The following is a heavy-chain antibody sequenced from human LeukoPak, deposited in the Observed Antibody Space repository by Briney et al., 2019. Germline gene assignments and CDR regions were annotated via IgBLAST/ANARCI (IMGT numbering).Heavy chain of an antibody. J-gene: IGHJ4*02. CDR1: GVSLTTSRGG. CDR3: AHRRRLDRDWNYGRFDF. D-gene: IGHD1-7*01. CDR2: IYWDDDK. Sequence: SGPTLVNPTQSLSLTCTFSGVSLTTSRGGVGWIRQPPGKALEWLALIYWDDDKRYSPSLTGRLSITRDTSKNQVVLTMTNMDPVDTATYYCAHRRRLDRDWNYGRFDFWGQGMLVTVSS. V-gene: IGHV2-5*02.